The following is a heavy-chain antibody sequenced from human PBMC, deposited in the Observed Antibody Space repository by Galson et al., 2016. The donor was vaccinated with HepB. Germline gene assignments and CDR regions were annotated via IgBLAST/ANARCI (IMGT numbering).Heavy chain of an antibody. CDR2: INGGNGNT. J-gene: IGHJ5*02. V-gene: IGHV1-3*01. CDR1: GYTFTNYE. D-gene: IGHD2-2*01. CDR3: ARDGVYCSTTRCYPFWFNP. Sequence: SVKVSCKASGYTFTNYEIHWVRQAPGQRLEWMGRINGGNGNTKYSQNFQGRVTITRDTSASTAYMELSSLRSEDAAVYYCARDGVYCSTTRCYPFWFNPWGQGTLVTVSS.